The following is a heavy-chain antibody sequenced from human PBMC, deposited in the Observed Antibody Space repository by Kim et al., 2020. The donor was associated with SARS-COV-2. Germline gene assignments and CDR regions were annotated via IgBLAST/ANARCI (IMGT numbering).Heavy chain of an antibody. CDR2: ISYDGSNK. J-gene: IGHJ5*02. D-gene: IGHD1-26*01. Sequence: GGSLRLSCAASGFTFSSYAMHWVRQAPGKGLEWVAVISYDGSNKYYADSVKGRFTISRDNSKNTLYLQMNSLRAEDTAVYYCASAYSGSYYGTFDPWGQG. V-gene: IGHV3-30*04. CDR1: GFTFSSYA. CDR3: ASAYSGSYYGTFDP.